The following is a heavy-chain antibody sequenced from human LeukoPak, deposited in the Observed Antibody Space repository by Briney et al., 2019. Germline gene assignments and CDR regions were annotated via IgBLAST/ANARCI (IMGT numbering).Heavy chain of an antibody. J-gene: IGHJ5*02. CDR3: ARTDYGDSRSDVNWFDP. V-gene: IGHV4-31*03. Sequence: PSETLSLTCTVSGGSISSGGYYWSWIRQHPGKGLEWIGYIYYSGSTYYNPSLKSRVTISVDTSKNQFSLKLSSVTAADTAVYYYARTDYGDSRSDVNWFDPWGQGTLVTVSS. CDR2: IYYSGST. CDR1: GGSISSGGYY. D-gene: IGHD4-17*01.